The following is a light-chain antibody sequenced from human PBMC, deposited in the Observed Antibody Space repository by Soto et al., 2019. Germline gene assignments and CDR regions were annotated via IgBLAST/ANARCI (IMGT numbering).Light chain of an antibody. CDR3: QQYNNWWT. J-gene: IGKJ1*01. Sequence: EIVLTHSPSALSVSTGERATLSCRSSQSVSSDFAWYHQKPGQAPRLLIYGASTRATGIPARFSGSGSGTEFTLTISSLQSEDFAVYYCQQYNNWWTVGQGTKV. CDR1: QSVSSD. V-gene: IGKV3-15*01. CDR2: GAS.